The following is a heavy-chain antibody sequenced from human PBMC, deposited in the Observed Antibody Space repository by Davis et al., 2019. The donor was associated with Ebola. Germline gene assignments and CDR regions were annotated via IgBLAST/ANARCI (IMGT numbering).Heavy chain of an antibody. CDR3: ARLAPDHYGMDV. Sequence: ASVKVSCKASGYTFSDHYIHWVRQAPGQGLEWMGWINPNSGGTRYAQKFEGRVTMTRDTSISTAYMELSRLRSDDTAVYYCARLAPDHYGMDVWGQGTTVTVSS. CDR1: GYTFSDHY. V-gene: IGHV1-2*02. CDR2: INPNSGGT. J-gene: IGHJ6*02. D-gene: IGHD1-14*01.